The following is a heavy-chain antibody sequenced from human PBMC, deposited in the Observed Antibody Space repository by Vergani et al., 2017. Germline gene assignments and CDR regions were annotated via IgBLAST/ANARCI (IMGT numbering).Heavy chain of an antibody. Sequence: EVQLLESGGGLVQPGGSLRLSCAASGFTFSSYAMSWVRQAPGKGLEWVSAISGSGGSTYYADSVKGRFTISRDNSKNTLYLQMNSLRAEDTAVYYCAIARDSSGYYYHTIDAFDIWGQGTMVTVSS. D-gene: IGHD3-22*01. CDR2: ISGSGGST. V-gene: IGHV3-23*01. CDR1: GFTFSSYA. J-gene: IGHJ3*02. CDR3: AIARDSSGYYYHTIDAFDI.